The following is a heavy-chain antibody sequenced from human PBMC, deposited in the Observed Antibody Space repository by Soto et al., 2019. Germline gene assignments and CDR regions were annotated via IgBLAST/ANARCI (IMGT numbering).Heavy chain of an antibody. V-gene: IGHV4-39*02. CDR2: VYYSGST. J-gene: IGHJ6*03. D-gene: IGHD3-3*01. Sequence: SETLSLTCTVSGGSVSSSSYYWGWVRQPPGKGLEWIGSVYYSGSTYYNPSLESRVTITRDTSASTAYMELSSLRSEDTAVYYCARAARFLEWLLTSPDYYYYYMDVWGKGTTVTVSS. CDR3: ARAARFLEWLLTSPDYYYYYMDV. CDR1: GGSVSSSSYY.